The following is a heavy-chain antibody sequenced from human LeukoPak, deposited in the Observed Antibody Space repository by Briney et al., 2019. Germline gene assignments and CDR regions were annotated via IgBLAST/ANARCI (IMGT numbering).Heavy chain of an antibody. Sequence: PVKVSCKAFGGTFSSYVISWVRQAPGQGLEWMGRITPTPGMTDYAQKFQGRVTITADKSTSTAYMELSSLRSEDTAVYYCARDVGCTSTSCHNWFDPWGQGTLVTVSS. D-gene: IGHD2-2*01. CDR2: ITPTPGMT. V-gene: IGHV1-69*04. CDR1: GGTFSSYV. J-gene: IGHJ5*02. CDR3: ARDVGCTSTSCHNWFDP.